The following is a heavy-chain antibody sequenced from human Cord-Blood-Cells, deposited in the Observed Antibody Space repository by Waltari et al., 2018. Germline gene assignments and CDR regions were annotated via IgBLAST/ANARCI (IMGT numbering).Heavy chain of an antibody. CDR3: YSGSDAFDI. V-gene: IGHV1-8*01. CDR2: MNPNSGNT. CDR1: GYTFTRYA. J-gene: IGHJ3*02. D-gene: IGHD3-10*01. Sequence: QVQLVQSGAEVKKPGASVQVSCKASGYTFTRYAINWVRQATGQGLEWMGWMNPNSGNTGYAQKFQGRVTMTRNTSISTAYMELSRLRSEDTAVYYCYSGSDAFDIWGQGTMVTVSS.